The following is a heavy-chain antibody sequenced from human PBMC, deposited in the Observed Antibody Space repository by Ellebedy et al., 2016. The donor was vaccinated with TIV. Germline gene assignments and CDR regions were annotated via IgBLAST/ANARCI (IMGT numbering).Heavy chain of an antibody. CDR2: MYYSGST. V-gene: IGHV4-30-4*01. Sequence: SETLSLXXTVSGGSINSYDHYWSWIRQPPGKGLEWLGSMYYSGSTYFNPSLRSRVSISVDTSKNQFSLKLSSVTAADTAVYYCARLAYSSSSRDYYYGMDVWGQGTTVTVSS. CDR1: GGSINSYDHY. D-gene: IGHD6-6*01. J-gene: IGHJ6*02. CDR3: ARLAYSSSSRDYYYGMDV.